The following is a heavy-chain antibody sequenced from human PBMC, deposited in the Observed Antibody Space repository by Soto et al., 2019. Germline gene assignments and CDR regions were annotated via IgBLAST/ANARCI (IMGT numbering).Heavy chain of an antibody. CDR1: GFTFSSYS. J-gene: IGHJ3*02. CDR2: ISSSSTI. CDR3: ARDRGDCISTSCWHKAFDI. D-gene: IGHD2-2*01. Sequence: HPGGSLRLSCAASGFTFSSYSMNWVRQAPGKGLEWVSYISSSSTIYYADSVKGRFTISRDNAKNSLYLQMNSLRDEDTAVYYCARDRGDCISTSCWHKAFDIWGQGTMVTVSS. V-gene: IGHV3-48*02.